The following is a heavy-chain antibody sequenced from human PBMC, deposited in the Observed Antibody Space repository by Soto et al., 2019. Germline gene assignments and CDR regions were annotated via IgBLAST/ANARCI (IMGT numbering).Heavy chain of an antibody. D-gene: IGHD6-19*01. CDR2: VHCSGST. CDR1: GVSISSLSISVNY. J-gene: IGHJ4*02. Sequence: PSETLSLTCTVSGVSISSLSISVNYWSWILQSPGKGLEWIGSVHCSGSTSYHPSLKSRVTISVDTSKNQFSLRLRSVTAADTAVYYCARIPYSSASFDYWGQGNLVTVSS. CDR3: ARIPYSSASFDY. V-gene: IGHV4-61*08.